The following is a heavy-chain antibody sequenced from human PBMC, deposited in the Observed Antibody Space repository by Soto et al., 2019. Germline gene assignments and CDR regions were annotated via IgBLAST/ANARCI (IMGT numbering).Heavy chain of an antibody. Sequence: TSETLSLTCTVSGGSISSYYWSWIRQPPGKGLEWIGYIYYSGSTNYNPSLKSRVTISVDTSKNQFSLKLSSVTAADTAVYYCARVRQQLVDYYYYYMDVWGKGTTVTVSS. D-gene: IGHD6-13*01. CDR3: ARVRQQLVDYYYYYMDV. V-gene: IGHV4-59*08. J-gene: IGHJ6*03. CDR2: IYYSGST. CDR1: GGSISSYY.